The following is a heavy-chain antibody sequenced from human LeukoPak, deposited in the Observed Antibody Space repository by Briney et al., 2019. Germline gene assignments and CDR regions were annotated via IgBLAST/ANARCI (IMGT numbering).Heavy chain of an antibody. V-gene: IGHV3-30*02. CDR1: GFTFSSYG. Sequence: GGSLRLSCAASGFTFSSYGMHWVRQAPGKGLEWVAFIRYDGSNKYYADSVKGRFTISRDNSKNTLYLQMNSLRAEDTAVYYCAKDSPYAYYVSGSYWDYWGQGTLVTVSS. J-gene: IGHJ4*02. D-gene: IGHD3-10*01. CDR2: IRYDGSNK. CDR3: AKDSPYAYYVSGSYWDY.